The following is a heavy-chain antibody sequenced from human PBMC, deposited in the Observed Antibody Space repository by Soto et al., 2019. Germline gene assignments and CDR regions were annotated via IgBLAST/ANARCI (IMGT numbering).Heavy chain of an antibody. Sequence: QVQLQESGPGLVKPSETLSLTCTVSGGSISGYFCTWIRQPPGKGLEWIGYVYDNVSNNYNPSLKSRVTISVDTSKNQCSLKLSSVTAADTAFYYCARGDSGSYPPFLRYWGQGTLVTVSS. CDR2: VYDNVSN. CDR1: GGSISGYF. V-gene: IGHV4-59*01. D-gene: IGHD1-26*01. CDR3: ARGDSGSYPPFLRY. J-gene: IGHJ4*02.